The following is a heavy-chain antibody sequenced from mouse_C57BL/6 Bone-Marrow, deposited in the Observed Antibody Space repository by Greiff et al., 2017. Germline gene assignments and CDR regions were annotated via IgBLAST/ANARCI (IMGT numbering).Heavy chain of an antibody. V-gene: IGHV5-4*01. CDR1: GFTFSSYA. CDR2: ISDGGSYT. CDR3: ARDGYAMDY. J-gene: IGHJ4*01. Sequence: EVQVVESGAGLVKPGGSLKLSCAASGFTFSSYAMSWVRQTPEKRLEWVATISDGGSYTYYPDNVKGRFTISRDNANNNLYLQMSHLKSEDTAMDYCARDGYAMDYWGQGTSVTVSS.